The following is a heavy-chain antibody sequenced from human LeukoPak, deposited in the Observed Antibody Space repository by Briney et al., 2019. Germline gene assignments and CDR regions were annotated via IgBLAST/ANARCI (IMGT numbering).Heavy chain of an antibody. CDR1: GGSISSYY. V-gene: IGHV4-59*01. CDR3: ARSFSGKYAWFDP. CDR2: IYYSGST. J-gene: IGHJ5*02. D-gene: IGHD1-26*01. Sequence: PSETLSLTCTVSGGSISSYYWSWIRQSPGKGLEWIGYIYYSGSTNYNPSLKSRVTISVDTSKNQFSLNLRSVTAADTAVYYCARSFSGKYAWFDPWGQGTLVTVSS.